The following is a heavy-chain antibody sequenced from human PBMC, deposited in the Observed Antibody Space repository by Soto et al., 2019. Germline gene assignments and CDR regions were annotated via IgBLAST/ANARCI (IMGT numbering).Heavy chain of an antibody. CDR3: ARGGDSYGALVY. V-gene: IGHV4-59*01. J-gene: IGHJ4*02. CDR2: IYYSGST. D-gene: IGHD5-18*01. Sequence: QVQLQESGPGLVKPSETLSLTCTVSGGSISSDYWSWIRQPPGKGLEWIGYIYYSGSTNYNPSLKIRVPVSVDTSKNQFSLKRSSVTAADTAVYYCARGGDSYGALVYWGQGTLVTVSS. CDR1: GGSISSDY.